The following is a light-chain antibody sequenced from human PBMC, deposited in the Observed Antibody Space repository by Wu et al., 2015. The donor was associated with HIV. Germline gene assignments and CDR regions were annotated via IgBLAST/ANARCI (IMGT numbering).Light chain of an antibody. Sequence: AIHITQFPSSLSASTGDRVTISCRASQVINSYLAWYQQKPGKAPKLLIYGASTLNDGVPSRFSGSGSGTDFTLTISCLQSEDFATYYCQQYYIYPWTFGQGTKVEIQ. CDR3: QQYYIYPWT. CDR1: QVINSY. J-gene: IGKJ1*01. CDR2: GAS. V-gene: IGKV1-8*01.